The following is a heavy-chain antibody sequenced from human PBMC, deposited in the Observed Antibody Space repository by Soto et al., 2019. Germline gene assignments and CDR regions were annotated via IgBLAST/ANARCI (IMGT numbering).Heavy chain of an antibody. V-gene: IGHV1-8*01. D-gene: IGHD4-17*01. CDR1: GYTFTSYD. CDR3: ARGLDGDYPNYYYYMEV. CDR2: MNPNSGNT. J-gene: IGHJ6*03. Sequence: GASVKVSCKASGYTFTSYDINWVRQATGQGLEWMGWMNPNSGNTGYAQKFQGRVTMTRNTSISTAYMELSSLRSEDTAVYYCARGLDGDYPNYYYYMEVWGKGTTVTVSS.